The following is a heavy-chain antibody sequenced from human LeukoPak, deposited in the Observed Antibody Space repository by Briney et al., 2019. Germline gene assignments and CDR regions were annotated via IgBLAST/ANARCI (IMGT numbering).Heavy chain of an antibody. D-gene: IGHD3-10*01. CDR2: ISSSGSYI. CDR3: ASKPFSENYLGY. CDR1: GFTFSSYS. Sequence: PGGSLRLSCAASGFTFSSYSMNWVRQAPGKGLEWVSSISSSGSYIYYADSVKGRFTISRDNAKNSLYLQMNSLGAEDTAVYYCASKPFSENYLGYWGQGTLVTVSS. V-gene: IGHV3-21*01. J-gene: IGHJ4*02.